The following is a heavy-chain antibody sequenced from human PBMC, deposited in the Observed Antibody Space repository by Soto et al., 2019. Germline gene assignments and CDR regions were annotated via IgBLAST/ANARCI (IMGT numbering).Heavy chain of an antibody. CDR3: ARRYGWLYFDY. Sequence: PSETLSLTCTVSGDSISSSNYFWGWIRQPPGKGLEWIGTIFYSGSTYYNPSLKSRVTISVDTSKNQFSLKLTSVTAADTALYYCARRYGWLYFDYWGRGSLVTVS. D-gene: IGHD3-10*01. V-gene: IGHV4-39*01. CDR2: IFYSGST. J-gene: IGHJ4*02. CDR1: GDSISSSNYF.